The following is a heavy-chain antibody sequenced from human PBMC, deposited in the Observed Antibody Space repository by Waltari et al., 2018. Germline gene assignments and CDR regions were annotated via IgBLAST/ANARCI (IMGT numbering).Heavy chain of an antibody. Sequence: QVQLQESGPGLVKPSETLSLTCTVSGGSISSYYWSWIRQPAGKGLEGIGRIYTSGSTNDNPALNGRVTMSVDTSKNQFSLKLSSVTAADTAVYYCATQAEYSYGRFDYWGQGTLVTVSS. J-gene: IGHJ4*02. CDR2: IYTSGST. CDR3: ATQAEYSYGRFDY. V-gene: IGHV4-4*07. D-gene: IGHD5-18*01. CDR1: GGSISSYY.